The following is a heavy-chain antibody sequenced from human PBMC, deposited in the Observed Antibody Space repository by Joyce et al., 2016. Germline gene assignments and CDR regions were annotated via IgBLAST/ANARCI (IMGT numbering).Heavy chain of an antibody. J-gene: IGHJ5*02. CDR3: ARSFIYCSGGSCFSGEWFDP. Sequence: QLQLQESGPGLVKPSETLSLPCTVSGGPISSSTYYGGWIRQPPRKGLEWIGCVFYSGGTYNNPSLKSRFTVSVDTSKTQFSLKLTSVTAADTAVYYCARSFIYCSGGSCFSGEWFDPWGQGTLVTVSS. CDR2: VFYSGGT. V-gene: IGHV4-39*07. CDR1: GGPISSSTYY. D-gene: IGHD2-15*01.